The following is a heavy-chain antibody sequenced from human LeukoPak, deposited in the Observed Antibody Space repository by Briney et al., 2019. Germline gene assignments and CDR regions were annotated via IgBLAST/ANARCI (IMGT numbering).Heavy chain of an antibody. CDR2: IKQDGSEK. J-gene: IGHJ3*02. Sequence: GRSLRLSCAASGFTFSSYWMSWVRQAPGKGLEWVANIKQDGSEKYYVDSVKGRFTISRDNAKNSLYLQMNSLRAEDTAVYYCARLSSGWLSDAFDIWGQGTMVTVSS. CDR1: GFTFSSYW. CDR3: ARLSSGWLSDAFDI. V-gene: IGHV3-7*03. D-gene: IGHD6-19*01.